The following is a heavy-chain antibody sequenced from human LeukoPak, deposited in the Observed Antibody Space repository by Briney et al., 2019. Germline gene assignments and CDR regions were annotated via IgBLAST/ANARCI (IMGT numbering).Heavy chain of an antibody. V-gene: IGHV4-59*08. J-gene: IGHJ3*02. CDR2: ISYSGST. CDR3: ARLCSSTSCYVSFDI. D-gene: IGHD2-2*01. CDR1: GGSISSSH. Sequence: SETLSLTCTVSGGSISSSHWSWIRQPPGKGLEWIGYISYSGSTNYNPSLRSGVTISKDTFKNQFSLKLSSVTAADTAVYYCARLCSSTSCYVSFDIWGQGTMVTVSS.